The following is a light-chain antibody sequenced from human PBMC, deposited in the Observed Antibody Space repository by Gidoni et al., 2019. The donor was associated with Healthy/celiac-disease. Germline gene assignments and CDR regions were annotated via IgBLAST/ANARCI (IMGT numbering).Light chain of an antibody. CDR2: KDN. CDR1: ALPKQY. J-gene: IGLJ3*02. V-gene: IGLV3-25*03. Sequence: SYELTQPPSVSVSPGQTARITCSGDALPKQYVYWYQQKPGQAPVLVIYKDNERPSGIPERFSGSSSGTTVTLTISGVQAEDEAEYYCQSADSSGTYEVFGGGTKLTVL. CDR3: QSADSSGTYEV.